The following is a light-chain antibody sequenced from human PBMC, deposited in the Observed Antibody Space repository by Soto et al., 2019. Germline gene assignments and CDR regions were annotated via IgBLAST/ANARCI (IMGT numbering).Light chain of an antibody. V-gene: IGKV1-27*01. CDR3: QKYNSAALT. CDR2: AAS. CDR1: QGIGVY. Sequence: DIQMTQSPSSLSASFGDRVTITCRASQGIGVYLAWFQQKPGNAPNLLIYAASTLQSVVPSRFSGSGSGTDFTLTISSLQPEDVATYYCQKYNSAALTFGGGTKVEIK. J-gene: IGKJ4*01.